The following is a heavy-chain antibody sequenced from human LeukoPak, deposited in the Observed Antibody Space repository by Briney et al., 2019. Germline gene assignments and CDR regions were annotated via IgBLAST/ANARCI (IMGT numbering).Heavy chain of an antibody. V-gene: IGHV1-2*02. CDR3: ARVRFGELLSDY. J-gene: IGHJ4*02. Sequence: GASVTVSFMATGYTFTGYYMHWVRQAPGQGLEWMGCVNTNSGGTNYAQKFQGRVTMTRDTSISTAYMELSRLRSDDTAVDYCARVRFGELLSDYWGQGTLVTVSS. CDR2: VNTNSGGT. CDR1: GYTFTGYY. D-gene: IGHD3-10*01.